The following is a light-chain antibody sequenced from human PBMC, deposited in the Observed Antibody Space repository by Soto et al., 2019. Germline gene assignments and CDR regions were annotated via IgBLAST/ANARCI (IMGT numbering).Light chain of an antibody. V-gene: IGLV2-14*03. Sequence: QSALTQPASVSGSPGQSITISCTGTSSDIGNYNYVSWYQQHPGKAPKLMIYDVSNRPSGVSNRFSGSKSGNTASLTISGLQAEDEADYFCSSYTSSGGVVFGGGTKLTVL. CDR1: SSDIGNYNY. CDR3: SSYTSSGGVV. CDR2: DVS. J-gene: IGLJ2*01.